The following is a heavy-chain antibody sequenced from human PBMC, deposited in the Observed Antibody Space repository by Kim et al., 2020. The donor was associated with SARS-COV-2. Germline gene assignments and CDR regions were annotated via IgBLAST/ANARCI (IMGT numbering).Heavy chain of an antibody. J-gene: IGHJ4*02. CDR2: IYSGGST. CDR1: GFTVSSNY. CDR3: ARHQPPDYYDSIL. D-gene: IGHD3-22*01. Sequence: GGSLRLSCAASGFTVSSNYMSWVRQAPGKGLEWVSVIYSGGSTYYADSVKGRFTISRHNSKNTLYLQMNSLRAEDTAVYYCARHQPPDYYDSILWGQGTLVTVSS. V-gene: IGHV3-53*04.